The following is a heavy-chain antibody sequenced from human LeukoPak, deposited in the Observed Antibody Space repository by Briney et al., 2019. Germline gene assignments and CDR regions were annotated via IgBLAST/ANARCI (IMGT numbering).Heavy chain of an antibody. V-gene: IGHV3-30-3*02. CDR1: GFTFSSYA. CDR3: AKKHSGSYYDY. CDR2: ISYDGSNK. J-gene: IGHJ4*02. Sequence: GGSLRLSCAASGFTFSSYAMHWVRQAPGRGLEWVAVISYDGSNKYYADSVKGRFTISRDNSKNTLYLHVNSLRAEDTAIYYCAKKHSGSYYDYWGQGTLVTVSS. D-gene: IGHD1-26*01.